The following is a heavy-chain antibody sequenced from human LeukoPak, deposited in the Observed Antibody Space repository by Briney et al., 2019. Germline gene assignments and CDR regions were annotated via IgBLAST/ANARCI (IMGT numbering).Heavy chain of an antibody. CDR2: IDPSDSYT. D-gene: IGHD3-22*01. CDR3: ARHLPSTYYYDSSAYPPDDY. V-gene: IGHV5-10-1*01. Sequence: GESLKISCKGSGYSFTSYWISWVRQMPRKGLEWMGRIDPSDSYTNYSPSFQGHVTISADKSISTAYLQWSSLKASDTAMHYCARHLPSTYYYDSSAYPPDDYWGQGTLVTVSS. J-gene: IGHJ4*02. CDR1: GYSFTSYW.